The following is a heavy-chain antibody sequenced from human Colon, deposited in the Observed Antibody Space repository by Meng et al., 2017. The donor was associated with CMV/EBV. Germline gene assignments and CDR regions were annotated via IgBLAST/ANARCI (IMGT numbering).Heavy chain of an antibody. CDR3: ASSGFGFCSSTSCLGH. Sequence: GSLRLSCTVSGGSFGSFYGNWFRQAPGKGLEWIGYIYYTGTTTSNPSLRSRVTISIDTSRNQFFLQLNSVTAADTAVYFCASSGFGFCSSTSCLGHWGQGILVTVSS. V-gene: IGHV4-59*01. D-gene: IGHD2-2*01. J-gene: IGHJ4*02. CDR1: GGSFGSFY. CDR2: IYYTGTT.